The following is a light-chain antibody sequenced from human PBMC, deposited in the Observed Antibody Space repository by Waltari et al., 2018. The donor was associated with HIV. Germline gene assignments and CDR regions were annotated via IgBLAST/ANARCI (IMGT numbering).Light chain of an antibody. Sequence: DIQMTLSPTSLSASVGERVTITCRASQDIDNFLAWYQHKPGEAPKLLIYATSNLQSGVSDRFSGSGSGTQFSLTITSLQADDAAIYYCQQFDTDPRTFGGGTKVEV. CDR3: QQFDTDPRT. J-gene: IGKJ2*02. CDR2: ATS. CDR1: QDIDNF. V-gene: IGKV1-27*01.